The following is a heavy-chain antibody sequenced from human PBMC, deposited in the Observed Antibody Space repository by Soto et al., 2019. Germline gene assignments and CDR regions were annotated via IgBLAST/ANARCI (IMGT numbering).Heavy chain of an antibody. D-gene: IGHD6-13*01. CDR3: AREGPGRAYSSPGYFAMDV. J-gene: IGHJ6*02. CDR1: GDTFRTYV. CDR2: ILPMFGTT. V-gene: IGHV1-69*06. Sequence: SVKVSCKASGDTFRTYVINWVRQAPGQGLEWMGGILPMFGTTNYAQKFQGRVSITADTSTSTAYMELSSLKSEDTAVYYCAREGPGRAYSSPGYFAMDVWGQGTTVTVSS.